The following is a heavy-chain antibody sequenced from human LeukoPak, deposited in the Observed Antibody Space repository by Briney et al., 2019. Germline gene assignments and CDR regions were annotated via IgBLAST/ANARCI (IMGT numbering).Heavy chain of an antibody. V-gene: IGHV3-21*01. J-gene: IGHJ4*02. CDR3: TRGAGTGWRFDS. Sequence: PGGSLRLSCAASGFTSTSYGMTRLRQAPGKGLEWISSISHSSSYIYYAYSVKGRFTISRDNAKNSLYLQMNSLRAEDRAVYYCTRGAGTGWRFDSWGQGTLLSVSS. CDR2: ISHSSSYI. CDR1: GFTSTSYG. D-gene: IGHD1-1*01.